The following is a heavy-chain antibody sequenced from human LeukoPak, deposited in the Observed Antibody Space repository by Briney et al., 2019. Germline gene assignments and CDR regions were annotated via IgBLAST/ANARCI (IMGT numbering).Heavy chain of an antibody. J-gene: IGHJ6*02. D-gene: IGHD3-10*01. CDR2: ISYDGSNK. Sequence: GRSLRLSCAASGFTFSSYGMHWVRQAPGKGLEWVAVISYDGSNKYYADSVKGRFTISRDNSKNTLYLQMNSLRAEDTAVYYCAREVYYYGSGSGMDVWGQGTTVTVSS. V-gene: IGHV3-30*03. CDR3: AREVYYYGSGSGMDV. CDR1: GFTFSSYG.